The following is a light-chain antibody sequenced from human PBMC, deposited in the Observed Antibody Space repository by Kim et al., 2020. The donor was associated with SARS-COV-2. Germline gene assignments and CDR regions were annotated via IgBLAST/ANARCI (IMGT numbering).Light chain of an antibody. CDR2: KAS. CDR3: QQYNSPPWT. V-gene: IGKV1-5*03. Sequence: DIQMTQSPSTLSASVGDRVTITCRASQSISSWLAWYQQKPGKAPKLLIYKASSLESGVPSRFSGSGSGTEFTLTISSLQPDDCATYYCQQYNSPPWTFGQGTKVDIK. CDR1: QSISSW. J-gene: IGKJ1*01.